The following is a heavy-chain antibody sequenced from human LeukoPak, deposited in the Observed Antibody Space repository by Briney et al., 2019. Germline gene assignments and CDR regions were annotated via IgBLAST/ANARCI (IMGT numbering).Heavy chain of an antibody. J-gene: IGHJ4*02. Sequence: GGSLRLSCAASGFTSSAMHWVRQAPGKGLEWVAVISYDGNNKYYADSVKGRFTISRDNSKNTLYLQMNSLRAEDTAVYYCAKESERGILWGQGTLVTVSS. CDR1: GFTSSA. CDR3: AKESERGIL. D-gene: IGHD7-27*01. V-gene: IGHV3-30-3*01. CDR2: ISYDGNNK.